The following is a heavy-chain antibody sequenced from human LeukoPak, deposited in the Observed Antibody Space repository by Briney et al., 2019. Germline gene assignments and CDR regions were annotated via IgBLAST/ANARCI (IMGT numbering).Heavy chain of an antibody. J-gene: IGHJ4*02. Sequence: QPGGSLRLSCAASGFTFSTYEMNWVRQAPGKGLEWVSYISSSGSTIYYADSVEGRFTISRDSAKNSLYLQMNSLRAEDTAVYYCARVEKKYYYDTSSYFDYWGQGTLVTVSS. V-gene: IGHV3-48*03. CDR1: GFTFSTYE. CDR3: ARVEKKYYYDTSSYFDY. CDR2: ISSSGSTI. D-gene: IGHD3-22*01.